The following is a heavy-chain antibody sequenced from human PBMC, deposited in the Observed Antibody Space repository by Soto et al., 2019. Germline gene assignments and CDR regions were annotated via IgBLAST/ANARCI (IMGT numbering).Heavy chain of an antibody. V-gene: IGHV4-4*02. D-gene: IGHD6-13*01. J-gene: IGHJ6*04. CDR2: IYHSGST. Sequence: LPLTSAVSGGSICSSNWWSWVRQPPGKGLEWIGEIYHSGSTNYNPSLKSRVTISVDKSKNQFSLKLSSVTAADTAVYYCAREGGAAAGRLYNYYGMDVWGKGPTVTVSS. CDR3: AREGGAAAGRLYNYYGMDV. CDR1: GGSICSSNW.